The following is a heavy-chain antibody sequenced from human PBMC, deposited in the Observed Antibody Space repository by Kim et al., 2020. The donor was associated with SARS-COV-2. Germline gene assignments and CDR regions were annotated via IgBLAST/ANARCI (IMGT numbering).Heavy chain of an antibody. CDR2: T. J-gene: IGHJ3*01. Sequence: TKEAERIQGRGTMTRDTSISTVYMELSRLKSDDTAVYYCARGANTLSAFDLWGQGTMVTVSS. CDR3: ARGANTLSAFDL. V-gene: IGHV1-2*02.